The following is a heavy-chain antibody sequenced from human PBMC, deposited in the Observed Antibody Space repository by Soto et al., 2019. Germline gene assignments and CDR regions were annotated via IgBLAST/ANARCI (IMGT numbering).Heavy chain of an antibody. CDR2: IKSKTDGGTT. J-gene: IGHJ4*02. Sequence: GGSLRLSCAASGFTFSNAWMSWVRQAPGKGLEWVGRIKSKTDGGTTDYAAPVKGRFTISRDDSKNTLYLQMNSLKTEDTAVYYCTTDCSGGSCSSTFGYWGQGTLVTVSS. V-gene: IGHV3-15*01. CDR3: TTDCSGGSCSSTFGY. D-gene: IGHD2-15*01. CDR1: GFTFSNAW.